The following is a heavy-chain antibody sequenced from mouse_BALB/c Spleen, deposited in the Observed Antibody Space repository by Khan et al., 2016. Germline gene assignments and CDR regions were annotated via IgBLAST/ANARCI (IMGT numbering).Heavy chain of an antibody. CDR3: ARGGLAQAWCAY. CDR2: ISYSGRT. CDR1: GYSITSDYA. V-gene: IGHV3-2*02. Sequence: EVQLQESGPGLVKPSQSLSLTCTVTGYSITSDYAWNWIRQFPGNKLEWMGYISYSGRTSYNPSLKSRISITRETSKNQFFLQLNSVTTEDTATYYCARGGLAQAWCAYWGQGTLVTVSA. D-gene: IGHD3-3*01. J-gene: IGHJ3*01.